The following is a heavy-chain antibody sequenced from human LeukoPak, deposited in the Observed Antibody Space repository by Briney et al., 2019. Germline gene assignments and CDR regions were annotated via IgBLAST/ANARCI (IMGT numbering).Heavy chain of an antibody. CDR3: AKDRIPSGVVVTAILDY. CDR1: GFTFSSYA. CDR2: ISGSGGST. D-gene: IGHD2-21*02. Sequence: GGSLRLSCAASGFTFSSYAMSSVRQAPGKGLGWVSAISGSGGSTYYADSVKGRFTISRDNSKNTLYLQMNSLRAEDTAVYYCAKDRIPSGVVVTAILDYWGQGTLVAVSS. J-gene: IGHJ4*02. V-gene: IGHV3-23*01.